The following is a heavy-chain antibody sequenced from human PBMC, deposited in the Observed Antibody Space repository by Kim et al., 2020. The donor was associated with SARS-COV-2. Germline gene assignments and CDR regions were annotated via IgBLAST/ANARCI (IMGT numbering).Heavy chain of an antibody. Sequence: YADSVKGRFTISRDNAKNSLYLQMNSLRAEDTAVYYCARVQAVPYYGMDVWGQGTTVTVSS. J-gene: IGHJ6*02. D-gene: IGHD6-19*01. V-gene: IGHV3-21*01. CDR3: ARVQAVPYYGMDV.